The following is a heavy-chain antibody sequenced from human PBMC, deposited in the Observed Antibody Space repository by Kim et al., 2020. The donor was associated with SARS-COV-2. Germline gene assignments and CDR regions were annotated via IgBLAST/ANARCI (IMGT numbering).Heavy chain of an antibody. Sequence: GGSLRLSCAASGFTFSSYSMNWVRQAPGKGLEWVSSISSSSSYIYYADSVKGRFTISGDNAKNSLYLQMNSLRAEDTAVYYCARDSKTYYYGSGTDYWGQGTLVTVSS. V-gene: IGHV3-21*01. CDR2: ISSSSSYI. D-gene: IGHD3-10*01. J-gene: IGHJ4*02. CDR1: GFTFSSYS. CDR3: ARDSKTYYYGSGTDY.